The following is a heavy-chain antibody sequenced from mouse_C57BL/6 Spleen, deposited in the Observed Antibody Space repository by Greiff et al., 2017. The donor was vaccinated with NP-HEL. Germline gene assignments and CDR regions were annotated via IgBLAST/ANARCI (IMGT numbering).Heavy chain of an antibody. CDR1: GFSLTSYA. CDR2: IWPGGGT. Sequence: VKLMESGPGLVAPSQSLSITCTVSGFSLTSYAISWVRQPPGKGLEWLGVIWPGGGTNYNSALKSRLSISKDNSKSQVFLKMNSLQTDDTARYYCARYGNYDWFAYWGQGTLVTVSA. D-gene: IGHD2-1*01. J-gene: IGHJ3*01. CDR3: ARYGNYDWFAY. V-gene: IGHV2-9-1*01.